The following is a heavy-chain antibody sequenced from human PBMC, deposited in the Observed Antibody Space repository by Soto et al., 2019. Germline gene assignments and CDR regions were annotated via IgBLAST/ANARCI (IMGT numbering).Heavy chain of an antibody. CDR1: GGSISSYY. CDR3: ARRFRGNFDF. J-gene: IGHJ4*02. Sequence: QVQLQASGPGLVKPSETLSLTCTGSGGSISSYYWSWIRQTPGKGLEWIGYIYYSGSTNYNPSLKSRVTISGSTSKNQFSLKLSSVTAADTAVYYCARRFRGNFDFWGQGTLVTFSS. V-gene: IGHV4-59*01. D-gene: IGHD3-16*01. CDR2: IYYSGST.